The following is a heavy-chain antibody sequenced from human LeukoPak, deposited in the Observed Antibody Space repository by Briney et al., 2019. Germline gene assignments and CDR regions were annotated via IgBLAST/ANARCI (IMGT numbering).Heavy chain of an antibody. CDR3: ARDVRGVSFDY. J-gene: IGHJ4*02. CDR2: IYHSGST. D-gene: IGHD6-13*01. CDR1: GGSISSSSYY. V-gene: IGHV4-39*07. Sequence: PSETLSLTCTVSGGSISSSSYYWGWIRQPPGKGLEWIGSIYHSGSTYYNPSLKSRVTMSVDTSKNQFSLKLSSVTAADTAVYYCARDVRGVSFDYWGQGTLVTVSS.